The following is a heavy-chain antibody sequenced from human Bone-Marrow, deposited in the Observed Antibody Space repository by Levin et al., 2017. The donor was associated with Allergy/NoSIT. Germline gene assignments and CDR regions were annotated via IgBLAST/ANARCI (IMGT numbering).Heavy chain of an antibody. Sequence: GGSLRRSCAASGFTFSSCAMSWVRQAPGKGLEFVSAISGSGGSTYYADSVKGRFTISRDNSKDNLYLQMHSLRAEDTAVYYCAKDPDLYCSGGTCYLDYWGQGTLVTVSS. D-gene: IGHD2-15*01. V-gene: IGHV3-23*01. CDR3: AKDPDLYCSGGTCYLDY. CDR1: GFTFSSCA. J-gene: IGHJ4*02. CDR2: ISGSGGST.